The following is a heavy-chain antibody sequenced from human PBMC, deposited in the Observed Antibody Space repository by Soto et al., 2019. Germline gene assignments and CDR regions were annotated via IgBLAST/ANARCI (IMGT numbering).Heavy chain of an antibody. J-gene: IGHJ4*02. CDR1: GDSFSGYW. CDR3: ARQIYDSDTGPNFQYYFDS. CDR2: IDPSDSQT. V-gene: IGHV5-10-1*01. Sequence: PWESLTISCKGSGDSFSGYWITWVRQKPGKGLEWMGRIDPSDSQTYYSPSFRGHVTISVTKSITTVFLQWSSLRASDTAMYYCARQIYDSDTGPNFQYYFDSWGQGTPVTVSS. D-gene: IGHD3-22*01.